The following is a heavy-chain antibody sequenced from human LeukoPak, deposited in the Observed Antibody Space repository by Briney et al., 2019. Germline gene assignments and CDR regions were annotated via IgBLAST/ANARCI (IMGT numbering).Heavy chain of an antibody. Sequence: SETLSLTCTVSGGSISSSSYYWGWIRQPPGKGLKWIGSIYYSGSTYDNPSLKSRVTISVDTSKNQFSLKLTSVTAADTAVYYCARGPGSSYGDYAYQFDYWGQGTLVTVSS. CDR1: GGSISSSSYY. CDR3: ARGPGSSYGDYAYQFDY. V-gene: IGHV4-39*07. CDR2: IYYSGST. J-gene: IGHJ4*02. D-gene: IGHD4-17*01.